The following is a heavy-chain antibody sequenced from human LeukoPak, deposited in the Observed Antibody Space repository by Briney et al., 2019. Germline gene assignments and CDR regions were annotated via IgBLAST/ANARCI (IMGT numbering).Heavy chain of an antibody. V-gene: IGHV4-34*01. CDR2: INHSGST. CDR1: GGSFSGYY. Sequence: SETLSLTCAVYGGSFSGYYWSWIRQPPGKGLEWIGEINHSGSTNYNPSLKSRVTISVDTSKNQFSLKLSSVTAADTAVYYCARLELWVDYWGQGTLVTVSS. J-gene: IGHJ4*02. CDR3: ARLELWVDY. D-gene: IGHD5-18*01.